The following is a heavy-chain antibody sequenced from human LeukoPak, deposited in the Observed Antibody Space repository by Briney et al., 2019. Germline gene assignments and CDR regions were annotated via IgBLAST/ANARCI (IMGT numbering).Heavy chain of an antibody. Sequence: GGSLRLSCAASGFTFSNYGMHWVRQAPGKGLEWVAVIWYDGSNKYCADSVKGRFTISRDNSKNMLYLQMSSLRAEDTAVYYCAKDLTMIVVVIPDAFDIWGQGTMVTVSS. CDR2: IWYDGSNK. J-gene: IGHJ3*02. CDR1: GFTFSNYG. V-gene: IGHV3-33*06. CDR3: AKDLTMIVVVIPDAFDI. D-gene: IGHD3-22*01.